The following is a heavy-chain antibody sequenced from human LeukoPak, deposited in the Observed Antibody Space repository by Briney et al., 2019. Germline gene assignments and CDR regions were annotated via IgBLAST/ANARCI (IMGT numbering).Heavy chain of an antibody. D-gene: IGHD2-2*01. CDR3: AIGYCSGTSCYPTPNWFDP. V-gene: IGHV1-2*02. J-gene: IGHJ5*02. CDR2: INPNSGGT. Sequence: ASVKVSCKASGYTFTDYYMHWVRQAPGQGLEWMGWINPNSGGTNYAQKFQGRVTMTRDTSISTAYMELSRLRSDDTAVYYCAIGYCSGTSCYPTPNWFDPWGQGTLVTVSS. CDR1: GYTFTDYY.